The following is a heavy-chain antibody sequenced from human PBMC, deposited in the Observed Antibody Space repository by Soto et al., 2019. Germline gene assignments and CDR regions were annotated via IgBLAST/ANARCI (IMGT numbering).Heavy chain of an antibody. J-gene: IGHJ4*02. D-gene: IGHD2-8*02. CDR1: GFTFSNYG. Sequence: QVQLADSGGGVVKPGTSLRLSCVASGFTFSNYGMLLFRQAPGKVLEWVSIISVDGINQNYADSVRGRFTLSRDNSKSTLYLQMNSLRAEDMAVYYCAKGIRSWYCPPVDYWGQGTLGHVSS. V-gene: IGHV3-30*18. CDR3: AKGIRSWYCPPVDY. CDR2: ISVDGINQ.